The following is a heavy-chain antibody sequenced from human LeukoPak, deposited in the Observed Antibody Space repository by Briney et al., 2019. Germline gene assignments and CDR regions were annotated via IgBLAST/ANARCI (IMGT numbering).Heavy chain of an antibody. D-gene: IGHD3-3*01. CDR2: IYYSGST. V-gene: IGHV4-59*01. Sequence: PSETLSLTCTVSGGSISSYYWSWIRQPPGKGLEWIGYIYYSGSTNYSPSLKSRVTISVDTSKNQFSLKLSSVTAADTAVYYCARRNYDFWGGYQREYYYYYMDVWGKGTTVTVSS. J-gene: IGHJ6*03. CDR1: GGSISSYY. CDR3: ARRNYDFWGGYQREYYYYYMDV.